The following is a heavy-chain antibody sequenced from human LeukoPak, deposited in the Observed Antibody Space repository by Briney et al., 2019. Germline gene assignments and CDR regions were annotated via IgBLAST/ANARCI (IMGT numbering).Heavy chain of an antibody. D-gene: IGHD1-7*01. Sequence: PGGSLRLSCAASGFTFSSYGMHWVRQAPGKGLEWVAVISYDGSNKYYADSVKGRFTISRDNSKNTLYLQMNSLRAEDTAVYYCAKEEGRYNWNFFVYWGQGTLVTVSS. CDR1: GFTFSSYG. V-gene: IGHV3-30*18. J-gene: IGHJ4*02. CDR3: AKEEGRYNWNFFVY. CDR2: ISYDGSNK.